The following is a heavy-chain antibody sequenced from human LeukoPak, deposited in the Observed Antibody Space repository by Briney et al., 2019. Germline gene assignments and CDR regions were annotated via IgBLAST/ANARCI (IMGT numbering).Heavy chain of an antibody. CDR3: ARAYCGGDCPMGYFDY. CDR1: GGSISSGGYY. J-gene: IGHJ4*02. CDR2: IYYSWST. V-gene: IGHV4-31*03. D-gene: IGHD2-21*02. Sequence: KSSETLSLTCTVSGGSISSGGYYWSWIRQHPGKGLEWIGYIYYSWSTYYNPSLKSRVTISVDTSKNQFSLKLSSVTAADTAVYYCARAYCGGDCPMGYFDYWGQGTLVTVSS.